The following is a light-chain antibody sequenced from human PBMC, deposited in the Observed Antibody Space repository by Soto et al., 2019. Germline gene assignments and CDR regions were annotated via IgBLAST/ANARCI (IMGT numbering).Light chain of an antibody. Sequence: DIQMTQSPSTLSASVGDRVTITCRASQSISSWLAWYQQKPGTAPKLLIYKAPTLQSGVPSRFSGSGSGTEFTLTISSLQPDDSATYYCQQYNDNWTFGQGTK. CDR1: QSISSW. CDR2: KAP. J-gene: IGKJ1*01. CDR3: QQYNDNWT. V-gene: IGKV1-5*03.